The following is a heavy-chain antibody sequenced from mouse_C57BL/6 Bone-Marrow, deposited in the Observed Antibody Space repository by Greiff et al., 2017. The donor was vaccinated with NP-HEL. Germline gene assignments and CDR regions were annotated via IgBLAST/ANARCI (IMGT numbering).Heavy chain of an antibody. CDR3: ARGIIRDYFDY. D-gene: IGHD1-1*01. Sequence: QVQLQQPGPGLVQPSPSLSITCTVSGFSLTSYGVHWVRQSPGQGLEWLGVIWSGGSTDYNAAFISRLSISKDNSKSQVFFKMNSLQADDTAIYYCARGIIRDYFDYWGQGTTLTVSS. CDR1: GFSLTSYG. CDR2: IWSGGST. J-gene: IGHJ2*01. V-gene: IGHV2-2*01.